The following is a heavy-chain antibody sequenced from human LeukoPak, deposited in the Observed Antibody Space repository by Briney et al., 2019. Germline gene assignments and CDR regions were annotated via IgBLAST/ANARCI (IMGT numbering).Heavy chain of an antibody. D-gene: IGHD3-22*01. Sequence: GGSLRLSCAASGYTFSSYSINWVRQAPGKGLEWVSSISVRSNYIYYADSVRGRFSISRGDARDSLYLQMNSLRAEDTAVYYCVRLRRNSDTSGYYYYYDYWGQGTLVTVSS. CDR2: ISVRSNYI. CDR1: GYTFSSYS. V-gene: IGHV3-21*01. CDR3: VRLRRNSDTSGYYYYYDY. J-gene: IGHJ4*02.